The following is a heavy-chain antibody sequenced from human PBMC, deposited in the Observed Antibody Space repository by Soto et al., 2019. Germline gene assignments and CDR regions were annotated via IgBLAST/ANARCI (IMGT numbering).Heavy chain of an antibody. CDR1: GGTFSSYT. CDR2: IIPIRGIA. V-gene: IGHV1-69*02. Sequence: QVQLVQSGAEVKKPGSSVKVSCRASGGTFSSYTISWVRQAPGQGLEWMGRIIPIRGIANYAQKFQGRVTIPADKSTSTAYMELSSLRSEDTAVYYCARAISSGYYPFDSWGQGTLVTVSS. J-gene: IGHJ5*01. D-gene: IGHD3-22*01. CDR3: ARAISSGYYPFDS.